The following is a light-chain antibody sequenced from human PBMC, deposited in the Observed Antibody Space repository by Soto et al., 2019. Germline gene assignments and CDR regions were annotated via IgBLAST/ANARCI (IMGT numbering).Light chain of an antibody. V-gene: IGLV2-14*01. Sequence: QSVLTQPASVSGSPGQSITISCTGTSSDVGGYNYVSWYHQHPGKAPKLMIYDVSNRPSGVSNRFSGSKSGNTASLTISGLQAEDEADYYCRSYTSSSTLVVFGGGTKVTVL. CDR1: SSDVGGYNY. J-gene: IGLJ2*01. CDR2: DVS. CDR3: RSYTSSSTLVV.